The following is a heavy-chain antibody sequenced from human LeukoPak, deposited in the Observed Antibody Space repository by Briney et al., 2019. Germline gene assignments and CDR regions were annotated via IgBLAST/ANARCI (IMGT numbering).Heavy chain of an antibody. CDR3: ARSRYNLDY. CDR1: GFTFSSYD. D-gene: IGHD5-24*01. Sequence: GRSLRLSCAASGFTFSSYDMHWVRQAPGKGPEWVAIIRYDGSNENYAHSVKGRFTISRDNSKKTLYLQMNSLRAEDTAVYYCARSRYNLDYWGQGTLVTVSS. CDR2: IRYDGSNE. V-gene: IGHV3-33*01. J-gene: IGHJ4*02.